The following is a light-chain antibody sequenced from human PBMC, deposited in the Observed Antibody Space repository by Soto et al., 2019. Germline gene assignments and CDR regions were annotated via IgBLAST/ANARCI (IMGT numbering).Light chain of an antibody. J-gene: IGKJ1*01. Sequence: DFQITQSPSTLSASVGDRVTITCRASQNIRSRLAWFQQKPGKAPKLLIYDASSLESGVPSRFSGSGSATEFILTISSLQPDDFATYHCQHYGGVWTFGQGTKVDIK. CDR2: DAS. CDR3: QHYGGVWT. V-gene: IGKV1-5*01. CDR1: QNIRSR.